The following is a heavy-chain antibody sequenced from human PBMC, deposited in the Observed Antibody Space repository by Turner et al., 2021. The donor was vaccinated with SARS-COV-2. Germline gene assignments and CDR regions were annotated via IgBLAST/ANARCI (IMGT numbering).Heavy chain of an antibody. D-gene: IGHD5-12*01. CDR2: INPNSGDK. J-gene: IGHJ5*02. CDR1: GYGFTGHY. V-gene: IGHV1-2*02. CDR3: ARGDGGFDFDSWFDP. Sequence: QVQLVQPGAEVKTPGASVKLSCKASGYGFTGHYMHWVRQAPGQGLEGMGWINPNSGDKRFPPRFQGRVTMTRDTSINTAYMELNRLRSDDTAVYYCARGDGGFDFDSWFDPWGQGTLVIVSS.